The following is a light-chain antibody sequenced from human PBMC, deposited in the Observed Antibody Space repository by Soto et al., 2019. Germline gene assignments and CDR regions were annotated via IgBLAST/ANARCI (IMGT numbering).Light chain of an antibody. V-gene: IGKV1-5*01. Sequence: DIEMTRSPATRSSSVGYVVTITCRSSQSIISWLAWYQQKPGKAPKLLIYDASSLASGVPYRFSGSGSGTEFTLTISSLQPDDFATYYCQQYNSYLLTFGGGTKVDIK. CDR1: QSIISW. J-gene: IGKJ4*01. CDR2: DAS. CDR3: QQYNSYLLT.